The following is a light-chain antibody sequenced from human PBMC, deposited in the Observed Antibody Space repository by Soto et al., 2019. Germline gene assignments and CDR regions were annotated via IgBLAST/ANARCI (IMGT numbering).Light chain of an antibody. CDR3: QLLYSYPYT. Sequence: DIQLTQSPSFLSAAVGDRVTITCRASQGISTYLAWYQQKSGKAPKLLIYVASTLQSGVPSRFSGSGSGTEFTVTISSLQPEDLAIYYCQLLYSYPYTFGQGTKLEI. CDR1: QGISTY. V-gene: IGKV1-9*01. J-gene: IGKJ2*01. CDR2: VAS.